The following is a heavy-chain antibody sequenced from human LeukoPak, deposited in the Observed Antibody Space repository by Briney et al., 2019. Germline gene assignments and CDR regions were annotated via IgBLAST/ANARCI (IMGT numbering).Heavy chain of an antibody. CDR2: IYPGDSDT. CDR1: GYSFTSYW. Sequence: GESLKISCKGSGYSFTSYWIGWVRQMPGKGLEWMGIIYPGDSDTRYSPSFQGQVTISADKSISTAYLQWSSLKASDTAVYYCARLSNFFSGSYYIDYWGQGTLVTVSS. J-gene: IGHJ4*02. V-gene: IGHV5-51*01. CDR3: ARLSNFFSGSYYIDY. D-gene: IGHD1-26*01.